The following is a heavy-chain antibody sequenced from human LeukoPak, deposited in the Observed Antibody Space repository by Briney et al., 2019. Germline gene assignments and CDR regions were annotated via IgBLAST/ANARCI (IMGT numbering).Heavy chain of an antibody. D-gene: IGHD3-16*01. J-gene: IGHJ4*02. CDR1: GGFISGHY. CDR3: ARGGVLKSVDY. V-gene: IGHV4-59*11. CDR2: IYNSGST. Sequence: SETLSLTCTVSGGFISGHYWAWIRQPPGKGLEWIGYIYNSGSTKYSPSLKSRVTISVDTSKNQFSLKLSSVTAADTAVYYCARGGVLKSVDYWGQGTLVAVSS.